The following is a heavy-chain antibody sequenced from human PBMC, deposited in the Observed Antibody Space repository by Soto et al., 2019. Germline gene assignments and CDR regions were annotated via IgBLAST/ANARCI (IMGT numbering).Heavy chain of an antibody. J-gene: IGHJ6*02. CDR1: GFRFNNYA. CDR2: ISDSSTST. V-gene: IGHV3-23*01. CDR3: AKGGGGCPTCAGRDV. D-gene: IGHD6-19*01. Sequence: EVQLLESGGGLVQPGGSLRLSCAASGFRFNNYAMTWVRQAPGKGLEWVSSISDSSTSTYYADSVKGRFTISRDNFKNTLSLQMDSLRVEDTAVYYCAKGGGGCPTCAGRDVWGQGTTVTVSS.